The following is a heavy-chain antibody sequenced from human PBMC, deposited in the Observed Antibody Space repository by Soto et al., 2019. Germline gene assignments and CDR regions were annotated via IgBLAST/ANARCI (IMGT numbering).Heavy chain of an antibody. D-gene: IGHD3-16*01. CDR3: AAQGE. CDR2: IDGSSSTI. Sequence: EVQLVESGGGLVQPGGSLRLSCAASGFTFSTYNMNWVRQAPGKGLEWVSYIDGSSSTIYYADSVRGRFTISRDNAKNSLYLQMKRLRDEDSAVYYCAAQGEWGQRTLVIVSS. V-gene: IGHV3-48*02. CDR1: GFTFSTYN. J-gene: IGHJ4*02.